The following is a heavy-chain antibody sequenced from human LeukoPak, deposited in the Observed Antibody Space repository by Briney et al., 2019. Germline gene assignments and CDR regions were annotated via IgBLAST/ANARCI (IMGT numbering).Heavy chain of an antibody. D-gene: IGHD3-9*01. V-gene: IGHV1-46*01. J-gene: IGHJ5*02. CDR1: GYTFTSYY. CDR2: INPSGGST. CDR3: ARTGENGKNYDILTGSFDP. Sequence: VASVKVSCKASGYTFTSYYMHWVRQAPGQGLEWMGIINPSGGSTSYAQKFQGRVTMTRDMSTSTVYMELSSLRSEDTAVYYCARTGENGKNYDILTGSFDPWGQGTLVTVSS.